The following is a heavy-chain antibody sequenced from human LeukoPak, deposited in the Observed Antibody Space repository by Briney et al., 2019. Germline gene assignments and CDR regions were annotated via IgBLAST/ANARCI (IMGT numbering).Heavy chain of an antibody. D-gene: IGHD5-18*01. CDR1: GFTFSSYA. V-gene: IGHV3-30-3*01. CDR2: ISYDGSNK. J-gene: IGHJ4*02. CDR3: ARALRENTALGY. Sequence: GGSLRLSCAASGFTFSSYAMHWVRQAPGKGLEWVAVISYDGSNKYYADSVKGRFTISRDNSKNTLYLQMNSLRAEDTAMYYCARALRENTALGYWGQGTLVTVSS.